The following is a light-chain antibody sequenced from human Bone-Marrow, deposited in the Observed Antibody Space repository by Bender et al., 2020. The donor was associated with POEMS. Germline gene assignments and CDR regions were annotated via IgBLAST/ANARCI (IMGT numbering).Light chain of an antibody. CDR3: QVWDDGADPWV. Sequence: QSALTQPASVSGSPGQSITISCTGTSSDVGSYNLMSWYQQHPGKAPKLLIFEGSERPSGIPERISGSNSGNTAALTISRVEAGDEADYYCQVWDDGADPWVFGGGTKLTVL. CDR1: SSDVGSYNL. CDR2: EGS. V-gene: IGLV2-14*02. J-gene: IGLJ3*02.